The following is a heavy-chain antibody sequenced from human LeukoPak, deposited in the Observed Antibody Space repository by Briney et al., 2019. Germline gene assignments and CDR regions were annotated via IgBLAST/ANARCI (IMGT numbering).Heavy chain of an antibody. V-gene: IGHV1-2*02. D-gene: IGHD4-17*01. CDR1: GYTFTDYY. J-gene: IGHJ4*02. CDR2: INPNSGDT. Sequence: ASVKVSCKASGYTFTDYYMHWMRQAPGQGLEWMGWINPNSGDTNYVQKFQGRVTMTRDTSISTAYMELSRLRSDDTAVYYCARDRRDYGDSSDYWGQGTLVTVSS. CDR3: ARDRRDYGDSSDY.